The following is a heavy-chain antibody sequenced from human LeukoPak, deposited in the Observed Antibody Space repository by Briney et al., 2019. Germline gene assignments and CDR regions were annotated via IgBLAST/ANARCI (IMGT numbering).Heavy chain of an antibody. CDR2: IYYTGTP. CDR1: SDSITFYY. CDR3: AGVMDRGFVSDASFDF. Sequence: SETLSLTCNVSSDSITFYYWNWIRQSPGKGLEWIGHIYYTGTPKYNPSLKSRVTISLDTSKSQFSLMLTSVTAADTAMYYCAGVMDRGFVSDASFDFWGQGTLVTVSS. J-gene: IGHJ4*02. V-gene: IGHV4-59*01. D-gene: IGHD3-10*01.